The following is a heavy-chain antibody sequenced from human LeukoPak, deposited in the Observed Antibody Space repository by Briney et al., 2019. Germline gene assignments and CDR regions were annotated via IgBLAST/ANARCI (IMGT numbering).Heavy chain of an antibody. CDR2: INHSGST. V-gene: IGHV4-34*01. Sequence: SETLSLTCAVYGGSFSGYYWSWIRQPPGKGLEWIGEINHSGSTNYNPSLKSRVTISVDTSKNQFSLKLSSVTAADTAVYYCARRRYSSGWYQSAEYFQHWGQGTLVTVSS. CDR1: GGSFSGYY. D-gene: IGHD6-19*01. J-gene: IGHJ1*01. CDR3: ARRRYSSGWYQSAEYFQH.